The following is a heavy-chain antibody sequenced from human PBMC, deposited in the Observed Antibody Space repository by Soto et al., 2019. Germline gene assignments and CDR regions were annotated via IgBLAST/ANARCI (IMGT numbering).Heavy chain of an antibody. CDR3: ARDEYDFWSGYRTSYYYYCMDV. CDR2: IKQDGSEK. CDR1: GFTFSSYW. D-gene: IGHD3-3*01. V-gene: IGHV3-7*01. J-gene: IGHJ6*03. Sequence: PGGSLRLSCAASGFTFSSYWMSWVRQAPGKGLEWVANIKQDGSEKYYVDSVKGRFTISRDNAKNSLYLQMNSLRAEDTAVYYCARDEYDFWSGYRTSYYYYCMDVWGKGTTVTVSS.